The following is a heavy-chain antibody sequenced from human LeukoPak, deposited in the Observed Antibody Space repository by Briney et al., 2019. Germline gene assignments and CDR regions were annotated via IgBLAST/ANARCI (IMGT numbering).Heavy chain of an antibody. V-gene: IGHV4-34*01. CDR2: INHSGST. CDR3: ARAITPLVAVAGDGTFDY. CDR1: GGSFSGYY. J-gene: IGHJ4*02. Sequence: PSETLSLTCAVYGGSFSGYYWSWIRQPPGKGLEWIGEINHSGSTDYNPSLKSRVTISVDTSKNQFSLKLSSVTAADTAVYYCARAITPLVAVAGDGTFDYWGQGTLVTVSS. D-gene: IGHD6-19*01.